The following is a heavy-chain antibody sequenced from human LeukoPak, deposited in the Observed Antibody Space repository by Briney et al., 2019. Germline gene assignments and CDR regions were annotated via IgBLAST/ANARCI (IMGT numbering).Heavy chain of an antibody. J-gene: IGHJ5*02. D-gene: IGHD6-13*01. V-gene: IGHV3-48*02. CDR1: GFTFSSYS. CDR3: ARGNSAAAGGDNWFDP. CDR2: ISSSSSTI. Sequence: GGSLRLSCAASGFTFSSYSMNWVRQAPGKGLEWVSYISSSSSTIYYADSVKGRFTISRDNAKNSLYLQMNSLRDEDTAVYYCARGNSAAAGGDNWFDPWGQGTLVTVSS.